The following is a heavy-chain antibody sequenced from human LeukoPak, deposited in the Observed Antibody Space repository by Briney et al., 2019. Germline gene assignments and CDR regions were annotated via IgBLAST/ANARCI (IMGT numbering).Heavy chain of an antibody. J-gene: IGHJ6*02. V-gene: IGHV6-1*01. CDR2: TYYRSKWYN. CDR3: ARGSYSHYYYGMDV. D-gene: IGHD3-10*01. Sequence: SQTLSLAFAISGDSVSSKSAAWNWIRQSPSRGLEWLGRTYYRSKWYNDYAVSVESRITTNPDTSKNQFSLQLNSVTPEDTAVYYCARGSYSHYYYGMDVWGQGTTVTVSS. CDR1: GDSVSSKSAA.